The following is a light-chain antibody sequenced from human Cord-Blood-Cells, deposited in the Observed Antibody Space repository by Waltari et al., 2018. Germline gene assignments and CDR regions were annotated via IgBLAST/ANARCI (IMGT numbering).Light chain of an antibody. CDR1: HLRCKS. V-gene: IGLV3-21*04. J-gene: IGLJ1*01. Sequence: SYVLTQPPSVAAAPGNSARITWGGNHLRCKSVHRYQQKPGQAPVLVIYYDSDRPSGIPERFSGSNSGNTATLTISRVEAGDEADYYCQVCDSSIDHYVFGTGTKVTVL. CDR3: QVCDSSIDHYV. CDR2: YDS.